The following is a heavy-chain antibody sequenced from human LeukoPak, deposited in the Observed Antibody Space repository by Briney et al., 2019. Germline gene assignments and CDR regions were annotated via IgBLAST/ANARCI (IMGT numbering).Heavy chain of an antibody. J-gene: IGHJ3*02. CDR3: ASSKYQPLDAFDI. CDR2: IKQDGSEK. D-gene: IGHD2-2*01. CDR1: GFTFSSYW. Sequence: GGSLRLSCAASGFTFSSYWMSWVRQAPGKGLEWVANIKQDGSEKYYVDSVKGRFTISRDNAKNSLYLQMNSLRAEDTAVYYCASSKYQPLDAFDIWGQGTMVTVSS. V-gene: IGHV3-7*01.